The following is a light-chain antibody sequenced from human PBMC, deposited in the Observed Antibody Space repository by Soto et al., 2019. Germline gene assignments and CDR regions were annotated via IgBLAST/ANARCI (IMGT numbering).Light chain of an antibody. V-gene: IGKV3-20*01. CDR2: GAS. J-gene: IGKJ5*01. CDR1: QSVSSTY. Sequence: EIVMTQSPGTLSLSPGERATLSCRASQSVSSTYLAWYQQKPGQAPRPXIYGASSRATGIPDRFSGSGSGTDLTLTISRLETEDFAVYYCQQYGSSPPITFGQGTRLEIK. CDR3: QQYGSSPPIT.